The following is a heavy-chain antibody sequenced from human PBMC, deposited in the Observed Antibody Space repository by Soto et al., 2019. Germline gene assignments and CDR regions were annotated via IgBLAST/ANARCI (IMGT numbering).Heavy chain of an antibody. CDR3: AKDGSSNCDY. D-gene: IGHD6-13*01. CDR2: MSYDGSNE. V-gene: IGHV3-30*18. J-gene: IGHJ4*02. Sequence: QVQLVESGGGVVQPGRSLRLSCAASGFTFSHYAMHWVRQAPGKGLEWVALMSYDGSNEYYAVSVKGRFTISRDNSKNTLYPERTGLRTGDTAVNYRAKDGSSNCDYGGKGTLVTVSS. CDR1: GFTFSHYA.